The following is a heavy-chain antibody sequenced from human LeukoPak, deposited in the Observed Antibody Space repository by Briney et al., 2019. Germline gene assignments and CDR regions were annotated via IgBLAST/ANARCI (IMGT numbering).Heavy chain of an antibody. V-gene: IGHV3-74*01. CDR1: GFTFSSYW. CDR2: INSDGSST. J-gene: IGHJ5*02. Sequence: GGSLRLSCAASGFTFSSYWMHWVRQAPGKGLVWVSRINSDGSSTSYADSVKGRFTISRDNAKNTLYLQMNSLRAEDTAVYYCAREAMSSGWYPNWFDPWGQGTLVTVSS. CDR3: AREAMSSGWYPNWFDP. D-gene: IGHD6-19*01.